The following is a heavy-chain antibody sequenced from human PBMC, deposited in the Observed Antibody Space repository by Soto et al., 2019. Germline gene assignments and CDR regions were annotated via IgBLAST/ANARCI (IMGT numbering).Heavy chain of an antibody. CDR1: GFSLSTSGVG. D-gene: IGHD3-10*01. Sequence: QITLKESGPTLVKPTQTLTLTCTFSGFSLSTSGVGVGWIRQPPGKALEWLALIYWDDDKRYSPSLKSRLTITKEPPKNQVVLTMTNMDPVDTATYYCAHNRWFPGAFDIWGQGTMVTVSS. J-gene: IGHJ3*02. CDR2: IYWDDDK. CDR3: AHNRWFPGAFDI. V-gene: IGHV2-5*02.